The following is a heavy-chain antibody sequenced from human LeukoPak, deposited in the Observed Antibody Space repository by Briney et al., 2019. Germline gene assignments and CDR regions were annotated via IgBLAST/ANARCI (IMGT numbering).Heavy chain of an antibody. CDR1: GYTFTSYG. CDR2: ISAYNGNT. Sequence: ASVKVSCKASGYTFTSYGISWVRQAPGQGLEWMGWISAYNGNTNYAQKLQGGVTMTTDTSTSTAYMELRSLRSDDTGVYYCARTGENIRYFDWLWPPDYYYGMDVWGKGTPVTVSS. V-gene: IGHV1-18*04. J-gene: IGHJ6*04. D-gene: IGHD3-9*01. CDR3: ARTGENIRYFDWLWPPDYYYGMDV.